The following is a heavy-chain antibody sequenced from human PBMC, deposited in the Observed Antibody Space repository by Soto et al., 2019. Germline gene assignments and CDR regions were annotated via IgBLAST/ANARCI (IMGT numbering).Heavy chain of an antibody. V-gene: IGHV6-1*01. CDR1: GDSVSTNSAT. CDR2: TYYRSNWYT. J-gene: IGHJ5*01. CDR3: ARLIGNSWLDS. Sequence: SQTLSLTCAISGDSVSTNSATWHWIRQSPSRGLEWLGRTYYRSNWYTDYAVSVKGRITISPDTSNNQLSLQLNSVTPDDTAVNYCARLIGNSWLDSWGQGTLVTSPQ. D-gene: IGHD2-8*01.